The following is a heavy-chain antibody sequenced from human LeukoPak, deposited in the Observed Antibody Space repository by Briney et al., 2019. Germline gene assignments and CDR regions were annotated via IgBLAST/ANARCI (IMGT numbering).Heavy chain of an antibody. V-gene: IGHV4-59*08. CDR1: GGSISSSY. CDR2: IYYSGST. D-gene: IGHD1-1*01. Sequence: PSETLSLTCTVSGGSISSSYWSWIRQPPGKGLEWIGYIYYSGSTNYNPSLKSRVTMSVDTSKNQFSLKVTSVTAADTAVYYCARQPQGYPQVNFDYWGQGTLVTVSS. J-gene: IGHJ4*02. CDR3: ARQPQGYPQVNFDY.